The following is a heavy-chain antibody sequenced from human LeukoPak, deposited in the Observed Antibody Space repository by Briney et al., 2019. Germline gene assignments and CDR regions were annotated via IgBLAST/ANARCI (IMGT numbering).Heavy chain of an antibody. CDR3: AKGTYGDYLEPFDY. V-gene: IGHV3-23*01. CDR1: GFTLSTNA. CDR2: ISGSGGST. Sequence: TGGSLRLSCLTSGFTLSTNAMSWVRQAPGKGLEWVSAISGSGGSTYYADSVKGRFTISRDNSKNTLYLQMNGLRAEDTAVYYCAKGTYGDYLEPFDYWGQGTLVTVSS. J-gene: IGHJ4*02. D-gene: IGHD4-17*01.